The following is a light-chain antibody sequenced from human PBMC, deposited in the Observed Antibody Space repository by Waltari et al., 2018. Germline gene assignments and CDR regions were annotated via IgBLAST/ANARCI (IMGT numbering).Light chain of an antibody. CDR2: LGS. CDR3: MQALQTPPT. Sequence: DIVMTQSPLSLPVTPGEPASISCRSSQSLLHSNGYNYLDWYLQKPGQSPQILIYLGSNRASGVPYRFSGSGSGTDFTLKISRVEAEDVGVYYCMQALQTPPTFGQGTKVEIK. V-gene: IGKV2-28*01. J-gene: IGKJ1*01. CDR1: QSLLHSNGYNY.